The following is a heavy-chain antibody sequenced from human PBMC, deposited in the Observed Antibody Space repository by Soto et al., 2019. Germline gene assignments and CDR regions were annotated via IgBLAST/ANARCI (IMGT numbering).Heavy chain of an antibody. CDR2: PYNSEIT. J-gene: IGHJ4*02. V-gene: IGHV4-31*03. Sequence: QVQLQESGPGLVKPSQTLSLTCTVSGDSISSGGYFWTWIRQHPGKGLEWIGNPYNSEITSYNPSLKSRVIILVTTSKNQYSLKLSSVTAADTAVYYCARAAYSGDVTMDYWGQGTLVTVSS. CDR3: ARAAYSGDVTMDY. CDR1: GDSISSGGYF. D-gene: IGHD5-12*01.